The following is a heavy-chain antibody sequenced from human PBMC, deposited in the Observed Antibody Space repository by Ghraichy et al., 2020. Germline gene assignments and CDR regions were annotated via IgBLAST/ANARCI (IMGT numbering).Heavy chain of an antibody. Sequence: GGSLRLSCAASGFTFSNYAMSWVRQAPGKGLEWVSAIGGSGGRTYYADSVKGRFTISRDNSRNTLSLQMDSLRAEDTAVYYCAKDLRDSGSGTDYWYFDLWGRGTLVSVSS. J-gene: IGHJ2*01. V-gene: IGHV3-23*01. D-gene: IGHD3-10*01. CDR1: GFTFSNYA. CDR3: AKDLRDSGSGTDYWYFDL. CDR2: IGGSGGRT.